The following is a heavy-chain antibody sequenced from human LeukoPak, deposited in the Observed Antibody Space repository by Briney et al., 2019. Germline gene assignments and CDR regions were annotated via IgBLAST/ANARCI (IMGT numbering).Heavy chain of an antibody. V-gene: IGHV4-59*11. CDR1: GGSISSHY. J-gene: IGHJ4*02. D-gene: IGHD5-18*01. CDR2: LFDSVNT. CDR3: ATIKRGSIFGYFDF. Sequence: SETLSLTCTVSGGSISSHYWSWIRQPPGKGLEWIAYLFDSVNTKDNPSLQSRLTLSADTSQNQFSLRLSSVTAADTAVYYCATIKRGSIFGYFDFWGQGIKVTVSS.